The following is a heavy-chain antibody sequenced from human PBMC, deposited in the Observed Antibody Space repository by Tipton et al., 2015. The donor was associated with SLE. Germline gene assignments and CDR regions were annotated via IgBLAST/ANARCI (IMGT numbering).Heavy chain of an antibody. CDR3: ASSQYCSDSSCYNFDY. CDR1: GYSISSGYS. J-gene: IGHJ4*02. CDR2: MFHGGST. Sequence: TLSLTCTVSGYSISSGYSWGWIRPPPGKGLEWFVSMFHGGSTYYNPPLKSRVTTSVDTTKNQSSRRRSSVTAADTAVYHCASSQYCSDSSCYNFDYWGQGTLVTVSS. D-gene: IGHD2-2*02. V-gene: IGHV4-38-2*02.